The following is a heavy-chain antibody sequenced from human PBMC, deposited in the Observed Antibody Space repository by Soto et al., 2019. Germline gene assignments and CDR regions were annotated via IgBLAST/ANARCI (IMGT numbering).Heavy chain of an antibody. CDR2: FDPEDGET. D-gene: IGHD2-8*01. Sequence: ASVKVSCKVSGYTLTELSTHWVRQAPGKGLEWMGGFDPEDGETIYAQKFQGRVTMTEDTSTDTAYMELSSLRSEDTAVYYCATKKFLCPNGVCYDYYYYYMDVWGKGTTVTVSS. J-gene: IGHJ6*03. V-gene: IGHV1-24*01. CDR1: GYTLTELS. CDR3: ATKKFLCPNGVCYDYYYYYMDV.